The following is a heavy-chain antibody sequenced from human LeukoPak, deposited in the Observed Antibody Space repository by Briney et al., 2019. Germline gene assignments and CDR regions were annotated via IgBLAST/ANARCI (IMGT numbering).Heavy chain of an antibody. CDR1: GFTFSSYW. J-gene: IGHJ4*02. D-gene: IGHD2-21*02. V-gene: IGHV3-7*01. Sequence: GSLRLSCAASGFTFSSYWMSWVRQAPGKGLEWVANIKQDGSEKYYVDPVKGRFTISRDNAKNSLYLQMNSLRAEDTAVYYCARDGFVYCGGDCYSPNLFDYWGQGTLVTVSS. CDR2: IKQDGSEK. CDR3: ARDGFVYCGGDCYSPNLFDY.